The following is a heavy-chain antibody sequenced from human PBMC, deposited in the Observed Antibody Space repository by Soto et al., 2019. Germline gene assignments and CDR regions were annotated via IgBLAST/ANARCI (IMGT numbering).Heavy chain of an antibody. CDR3: VRIVVVTAGARTGDY. Sequence: GASVKVSCKTSGYTFTNYGISWVRQAPGQGLEWMGWISTYNGITNYAQKFQGRVTMTADTPTSTAYMELRSLRSDDTAVYFCVRIVVVTAGARTGDYWDRGTLGAVSS. J-gene: IGHJ4*02. CDR1: GYTFTNYG. D-gene: IGHD2-21*02. V-gene: IGHV1-18*04. CDR2: ISTYNGIT.